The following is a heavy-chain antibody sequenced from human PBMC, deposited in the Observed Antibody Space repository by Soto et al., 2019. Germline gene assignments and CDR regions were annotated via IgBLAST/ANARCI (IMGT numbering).Heavy chain of an antibody. V-gene: IGHV4-59*11. D-gene: IGHD6-13*01. J-gene: IGHJ6*02. Sequence: SETLSLTCTASGGSISSHYWSCIRQPPGKGLEWIAYIYYSGSTNYNPSLKSRVTISVDTSKNQFSLKLSSVTAADTAVYYCARVRDIAAAGTAVAFYYYYGMDVWGQGTTVTVSS. CDR3: ARVRDIAAAGTAVAFYYYYGMDV. CDR1: GGSISSHY. CDR2: IYYSGST.